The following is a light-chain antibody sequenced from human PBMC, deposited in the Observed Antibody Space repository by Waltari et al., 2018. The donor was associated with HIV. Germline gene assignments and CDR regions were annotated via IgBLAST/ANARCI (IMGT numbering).Light chain of an antibody. J-gene: IGLJ3*02. CDR3: TSYTTSDTLR. CDR1: SSHFGFDNY. Sequence: QSVLTQPASVSGSPGQSVTISCTGTSSHFGFDNYLSWYQQYPGKAPTLIIYEVSSRPSGVSDRFSGSKSGNTASLTISGLQNEDEADYFCTSYTTSDTLRFGGGTKVTVL. CDR2: EVS. V-gene: IGLV2-14*03.